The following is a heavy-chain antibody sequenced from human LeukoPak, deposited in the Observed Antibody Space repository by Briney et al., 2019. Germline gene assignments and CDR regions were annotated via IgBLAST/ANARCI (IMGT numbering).Heavy chain of an antibody. Sequence: GASVKVSCKASGGTFSSYAISWVRQAPGQGLEWMGRIIPIFGTANYAQKFQGRVTITTDESTSTAYMELSSLRSEDTAVYYCARDYCSSTSCYPVDDYWGQGTLVTVSS. CDR3: ARDYCSSTSCYPVDDY. D-gene: IGHD2-2*01. CDR1: GGTFSSYA. V-gene: IGHV1-69*05. J-gene: IGHJ4*02. CDR2: IIPIFGTA.